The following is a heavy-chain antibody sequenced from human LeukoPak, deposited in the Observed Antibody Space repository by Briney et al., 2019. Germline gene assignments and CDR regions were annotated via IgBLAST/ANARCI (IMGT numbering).Heavy chain of an antibody. J-gene: IGHJ4*02. D-gene: IGHD5-12*01. Sequence: GGSLRLSCAASGFTVSSNYMSWVRQAPGKGLEWVSAISGSGGDTYYADSVKGRFTISRDNSKNTLFLQMNSLRAEDTALYYCAKGAYDYIEMGYIDYWGQGTLVTVSS. CDR1: GFTVSSNY. CDR3: AKGAYDYIEMGYIDY. CDR2: ISGSGGDT. V-gene: IGHV3-23*01.